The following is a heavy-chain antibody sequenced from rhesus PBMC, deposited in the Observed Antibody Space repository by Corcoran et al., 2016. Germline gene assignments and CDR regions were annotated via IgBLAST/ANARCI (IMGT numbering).Heavy chain of an antibody. CDR3: ARVGYNFWSGYNSLDV. V-gene: IGHV4S7*01. CDR1: GGSISGGYG. CDR2: MYRSSGNP. Sequence: QVQLQESGPGLLKPSETLSLTCAVSGGSISGGYGWGWIRQPLGKGRGWIGSMYRSSGNPYYNPSLKSLVTISTDTSKTQFSLKLSSGTAADTAVYYCARVGYNFWSGYNSLDVWGRGVLVTVSS. D-gene: IGHD3-3*01. J-gene: IGHJ5-2*02.